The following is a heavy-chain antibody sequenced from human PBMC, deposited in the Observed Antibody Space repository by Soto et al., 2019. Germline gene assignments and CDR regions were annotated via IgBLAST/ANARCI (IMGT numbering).Heavy chain of an antibody. CDR1: GCSISSYY. V-gene: IGHV4-59*01. J-gene: IGHJ4*02. CDR3: ARVYPSYYYDSSGYIFDY. Sequence: PSDPPSLTCPCSGCSISSYYWSWIRQPPGKGLEWIGYIYYSGSTNYNPSLKSRVTISVDTSKNQFSLKLSSVTAADTAVYYCARVYPSYYYDSSGYIFDYWGQGTLVNVPA. CDR2: IYYSGST. D-gene: IGHD3-22*01.